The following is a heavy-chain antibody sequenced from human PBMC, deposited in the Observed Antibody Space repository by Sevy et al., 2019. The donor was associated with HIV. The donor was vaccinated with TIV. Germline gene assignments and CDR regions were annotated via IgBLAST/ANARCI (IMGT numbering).Heavy chain of an antibody. CDR1: GGSISSYY. Sequence: SETLSLTCTVSGGSISSYYWSWIRQPPGKGLEWIGYIYYSGSTNYNPSLKSRVTISVDTSKNQFSLKLSSVTAADTAVYYYARAPRGRYCSGGSCLLGFDPWGQGTLVTVSS. CDR2: IYYSGST. CDR3: ARAPRGRYCSGGSCLLGFDP. V-gene: IGHV4-59*01. J-gene: IGHJ5*02. D-gene: IGHD2-15*01.